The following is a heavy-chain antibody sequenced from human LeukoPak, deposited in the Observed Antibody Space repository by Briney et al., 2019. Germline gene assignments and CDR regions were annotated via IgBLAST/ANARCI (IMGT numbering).Heavy chain of an antibody. D-gene: IGHD5-18*01. CDR1: GFTFSSYA. V-gene: IGHV3-23*01. CDR2: ISGSGGST. CDR3: AKDGGGYSYGLTDY. J-gene: IGHJ4*02. Sequence: GGSLRLSCAASGFTFSSYAMSWVRQAPGKGLEWVSAISGSGGSTYYADSVKGRFTISRDNSKNTLYLQMNSLRAEDTAAYYCAKDGGGYSYGLTDYWGQGTLVTVSS.